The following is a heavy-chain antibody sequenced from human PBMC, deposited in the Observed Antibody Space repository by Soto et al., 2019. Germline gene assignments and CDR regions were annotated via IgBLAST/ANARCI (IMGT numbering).Heavy chain of an antibody. D-gene: IGHD3-3*01. CDR1: GGSFSGYY. CDR3: ARGVECYDFWSGDFDI. J-gene: IGHJ3*02. CDR2: INHSGST. V-gene: IGHV4-34*01. Sequence: SETLSLTCSVDGGSFSGYYWSWIRQPPGKGLEWIGEINHSGSTNYNPSLKSRVTISVDTSKNQFSLKLSSVTAADTAVYSRARGVECYDFWSGDFDIWGQGTMDDVSS.